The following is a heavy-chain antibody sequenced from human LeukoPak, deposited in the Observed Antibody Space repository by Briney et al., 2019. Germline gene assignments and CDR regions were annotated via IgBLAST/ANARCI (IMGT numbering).Heavy chain of an antibody. CDR2: IYYSGST. V-gene: IGHV4-59*01. CDR3: AREEVSWRSGYYPYNWFDP. Sequence: SETLSLTCTVSGGSISSYYWSWIRQPPGKGLEWIGYIYYSGSTNYNPSLKSRVTISVDTSKNQFSLKLSSVTAADTAVYYCAREEVSWRSGYYPYNWFDPWGQGTLVTVSS. D-gene: IGHD3-3*01. CDR1: GGSISSYY. J-gene: IGHJ5*02.